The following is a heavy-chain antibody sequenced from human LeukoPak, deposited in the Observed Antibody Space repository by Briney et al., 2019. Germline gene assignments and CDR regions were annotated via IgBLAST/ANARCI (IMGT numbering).Heavy chain of an antibody. CDR1: GYTFTGYY. CDR2: INPNSGGT. CDR3: ADDSTYCSSTSCYDGEYFQH. D-gene: IGHD2-2*01. Sequence: ASVKVSCKASGYTFTGYYMHWVRQAPGQGLEWMGWINPNSGGTNYAQKFQGRVTMTRDTSISTAYMELSRLRSDDTAVYYCADDSTYCSSTSCYDGEYFQHWGQGTLVTVSS. V-gene: IGHV1-2*02. J-gene: IGHJ1*01.